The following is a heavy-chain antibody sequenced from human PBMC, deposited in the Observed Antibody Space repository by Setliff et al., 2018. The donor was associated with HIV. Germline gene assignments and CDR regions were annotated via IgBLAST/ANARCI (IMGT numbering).Heavy chain of an antibody. CDR2: ISAYSGET. CDR1: GFAFTNYG. Sequence: ASVKVSCKTSGFAFTNYGFTWVRQTPGQGLEWMGWISAYSGETFSTLKFRDRVTLTTDTSTNTAHMELRSLTYGDTAVYFCARGWDYGVRKPEDWGQGTLVTVSS. CDR3: ARGWDYGVRKPED. V-gene: IGHV1-18*01. D-gene: IGHD3-10*01. J-gene: IGHJ4*02.